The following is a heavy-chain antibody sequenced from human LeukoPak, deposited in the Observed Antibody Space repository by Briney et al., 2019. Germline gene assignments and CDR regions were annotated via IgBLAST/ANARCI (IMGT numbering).Heavy chain of an antibody. V-gene: IGHV1-46*01. CDR2: INPSGGST. D-gene: IGHD4-11*01. Sequence: ASVKVSCKASGYTFTIYYMHWVRQAPGQGLEWMGIINPSGGSTSYAQKFQGRVTMTRDTSTSTVYMELSSLRSEDTAVYYCARENSNSDYYYGMDVWGQGTTVTVSS. CDR1: GYTFTIYY. J-gene: IGHJ6*02. CDR3: ARENSNSDYYYGMDV.